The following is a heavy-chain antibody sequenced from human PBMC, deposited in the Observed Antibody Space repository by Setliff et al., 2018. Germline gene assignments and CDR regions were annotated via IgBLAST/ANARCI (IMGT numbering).Heavy chain of an antibody. Sequence: GGSLRLSCAASGFTFRSSAMHWVRQAPGKGLEWVAVISYDGINNYYADSVKGRFTISRDNSKNTLYLQMNSLRPEDTAVYYCARDSKALYFNFWSGCPDYWGQGTLVTVSS. V-gene: IGHV3-30*01. CDR2: ISYDGINN. CDR1: GFTFRSSA. CDR3: ARDSKALYFNFWSGCPDY. J-gene: IGHJ4*02. D-gene: IGHD3-3*01.